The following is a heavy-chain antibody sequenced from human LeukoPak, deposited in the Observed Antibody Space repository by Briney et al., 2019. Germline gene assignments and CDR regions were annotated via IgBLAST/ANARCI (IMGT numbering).Heavy chain of an antibody. CDR3: ARDPLGY. D-gene: IGHD3-16*01. V-gene: IGHV4-61*02. CDR2: IYTSGST. CDR1: GGSISSGSYY. J-gene: IGHJ4*02. Sequence: SQTLSLTCTVSGGSISSGSYYWSWIRQPAGKGLEWIGRIYTSGSTNYNPSLKSRVTISVDTSKNQFSLKLSSVTAADTAVYYCARDPLGYWGQGTLVTVSS.